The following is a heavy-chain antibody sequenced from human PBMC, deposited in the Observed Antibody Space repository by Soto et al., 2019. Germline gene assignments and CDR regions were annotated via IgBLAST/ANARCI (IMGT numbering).Heavy chain of an antibody. CDR2: IYWDDDK. V-gene: IGHV2-5*02. D-gene: IGHD2-15*01. Sequence: QITLKESGPTLVKPTQTLTLTCTFSGFSLSTSGVGVGWIRQPPGKALEWLALIYWDDDKRYSLSLKSRLPITKDPPKNHVVLTMTNVDLVDTATYYCAHRQHACSGGSCPLDYWGQGTLVTVSS. CDR1: GFSLSTSGVG. CDR3: AHRQHACSGGSCPLDY. J-gene: IGHJ4*02.